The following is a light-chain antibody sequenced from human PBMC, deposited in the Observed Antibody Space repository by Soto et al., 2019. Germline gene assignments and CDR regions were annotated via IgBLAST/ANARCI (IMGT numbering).Light chain of an antibody. CDR1: SSNIGAGHG. J-gene: IGLJ1*01. CDR2: ENN. CDR3: RSYAGSNHFYV. Sequence: QSVLTQPPSVSGAPGQRVTISCTGSSSNIGAGHGVQWYQQPPGTAPKLLIYENNNRPSGVPVRFSGSKSGTSASLAITGLQAEDEADYYCRSYAGSNHFYVFGTGTKVTV. V-gene: IGLV1-40*01.